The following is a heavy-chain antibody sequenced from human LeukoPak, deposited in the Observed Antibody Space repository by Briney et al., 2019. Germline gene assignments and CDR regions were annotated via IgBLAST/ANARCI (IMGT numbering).Heavy chain of an antibody. J-gene: IGHJ4*02. CDR1: GYSFTSYW. D-gene: IGHD3-22*01. CDR3: ARWGTYYYDSSGYYSYYFDY. CDR2: IYPGDSDT. V-gene: IGHV5-51*01. Sequence: GGSLKISCKGSGYSFTSYWIGWVRQMPGKGLEWMGIIYPGDSDTRYSPSFQGQVTISADKSISTAYLQWSSLKASDTAMYYCARWGTYYYDSSGYYSYYFDYWGQGTLVTVSS.